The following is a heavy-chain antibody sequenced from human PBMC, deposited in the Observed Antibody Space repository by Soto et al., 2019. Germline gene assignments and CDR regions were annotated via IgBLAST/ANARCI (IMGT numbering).Heavy chain of an antibody. CDR2: ISSSSSYI. D-gene: IGHD1-26*01. Sequence: EVQLVESGGGLVKPGGSLRLSCAASGLTFSKYSMNWVRQAPGKGLEWVSSISSSSSYIYYADSVKGRFTISRDNAKNSLYLELSSLRVDDTAVYYCARPVGATDYWGQGTLVTVSS. V-gene: IGHV3-21*02. CDR1: GLTFSKYS. CDR3: ARPVGATDY. J-gene: IGHJ4*02.